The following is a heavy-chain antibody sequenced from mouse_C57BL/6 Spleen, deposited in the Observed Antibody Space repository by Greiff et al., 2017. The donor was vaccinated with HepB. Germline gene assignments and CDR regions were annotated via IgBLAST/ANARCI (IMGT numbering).Heavy chain of an antibody. D-gene: IGHD2-10*02. J-gene: IGHJ4*01. CDR1: GFSLTSYG. Sequence: VKLMESGPGLVQPSQSLSITCTVSGFSLTSYGVHWVRQSPGKGLEWLGVIWRGGSTDYNAAFMSRLSITKDNSKSQVFFKMNSLQADDTAIYYCAKSLSIYYAMDYWGQGTSVTVSS. CDR2: IWRGGST. CDR3: AKSLSIYYAMDY. V-gene: IGHV2-5*01.